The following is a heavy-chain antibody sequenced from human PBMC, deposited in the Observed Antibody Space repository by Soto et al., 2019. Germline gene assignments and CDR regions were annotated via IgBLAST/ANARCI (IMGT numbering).Heavy chain of an antibody. J-gene: IGHJ4*02. V-gene: IGHV4-59*01. Sequence: PSETLSLTCTVSGGSISSYYWSWIRQPPGKGLEWIGYIYYSGSTNYNPSLKSRVTISVDTSKNQFSLKLSSVTAADTAVYYCARGNTMVRGVLDVWGQGTLVTVSS. D-gene: IGHD3-10*01. CDR2: IYYSGST. CDR3: ARGNTMVRGVLDV. CDR1: GGSISSYY.